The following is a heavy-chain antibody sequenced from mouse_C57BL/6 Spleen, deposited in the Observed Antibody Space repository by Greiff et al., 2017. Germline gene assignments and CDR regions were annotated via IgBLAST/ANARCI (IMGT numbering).Heavy chain of an antibody. D-gene: IGHD2-5*01. V-gene: IGHV1-50*01. Sequence: VQLQQPGAELVKPGASVKLSCKASGYTFTSYWMQWVKQRPGQGLEWIGEIDPSDSYTNYNQKFKGKATLTVDTSSSPAYMQLSSLTSEDSAVYYCARRDSNYPAWFAYWGQGTLVTVSA. CDR3: ARRDSNYPAWFAY. CDR1: GYTFTSYW. J-gene: IGHJ3*01. CDR2: IDPSDSYT.